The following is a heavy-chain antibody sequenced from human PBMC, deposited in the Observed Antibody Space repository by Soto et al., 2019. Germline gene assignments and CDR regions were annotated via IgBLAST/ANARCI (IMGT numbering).Heavy chain of an antibody. CDR3: ARAPDYGDSRWDWYFDL. CDR2: IYSGGST. Sequence: EVQLVESGGGLVQPGGSLRLSCAASGFTVSSNYMSWVRQAPGKGLEWVSVIYSGGSTYYADSVKGRFTISRDNSKNTLYLQMNSLRAEDTAVYYCARAPDYGDSRWDWYFDLWGRSTLVTVSS. CDR1: GFTVSSNY. D-gene: IGHD4-17*01. J-gene: IGHJ2*01. V-gene: IGHV3-66*01.